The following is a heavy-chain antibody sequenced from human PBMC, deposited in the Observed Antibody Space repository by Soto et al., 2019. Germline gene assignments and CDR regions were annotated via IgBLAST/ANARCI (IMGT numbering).Heavy chain of an antibody. CDR3: ARDFGDIVATDWSYFDY. Sequence: GSLRLSCAASGFTFSDYYMNWIRQAPGKGLEWVSYISSSGSTIYYADSVKGRFTISRDNAKNSLYLQMNSLRAEDTAVYYCARDFGDIVATDWSYFDYWGQGTLVTVSS. CDR2: ISSSGSTI. CDR1: GFTFSDYY. J-gene: IGHJ4*02. V-gene: IGHV3-11*01. D-gene: IGHD5-12*01.